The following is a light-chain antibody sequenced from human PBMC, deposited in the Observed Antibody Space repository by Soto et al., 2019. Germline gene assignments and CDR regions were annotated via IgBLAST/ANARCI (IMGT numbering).Light chain of an antibody. J-gene: IGKJ4*01. V-gene: IGKV3-11*01. CDR1: QSVSSS. Sequence: EIVLTQSPATLSLSPGERASLSCRASQSVSSSLAWYQQKPGQAPRLLIHDASNRATGIPARFSGSGSGTDCTLTICILEPEDVAVEYCQQRNNCPQTFGGGTKVEIK. CDR2: DAS. CDR3: QQRNNCPQT.